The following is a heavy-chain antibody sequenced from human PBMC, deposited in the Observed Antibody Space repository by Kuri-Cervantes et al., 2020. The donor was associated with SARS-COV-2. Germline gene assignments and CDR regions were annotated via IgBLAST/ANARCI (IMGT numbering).Heavy chain of an antibody. Sequence: SLKISCAASGFTFSSYWMSWVRQAPGKGLEWVAVISYDGSNKYYADSVKGRFTISRDNSKNTLYLQMNSLRAEDAAVYYCAKVVILWWDNDAFDIWGQGTMVTVSS. D-gene: IGHD2-21*01. CDR1: GFTFSSYW. CDR3: AKVVILWWDNDAFDI. V-gene: IGHV3-30*18. J-gene: IGHJ3*02. CDR2: ISYDGSNK.